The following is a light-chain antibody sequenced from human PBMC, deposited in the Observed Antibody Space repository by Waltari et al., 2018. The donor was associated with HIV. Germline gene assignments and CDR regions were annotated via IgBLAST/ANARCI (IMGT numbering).Light chain of an antibody. V-gene: IGLV2-8*01. CDR2: EVN. CDR3: SSYAGRNNRLV. Sequence: QSALTQPPSASGSPGQSVTISCTGTSNDVGNYAYVSWYQQHPGKAPKLLIYEVNQRPSGVPDRFSGSKSDNTASLTVSGLQAEDEADYYCSSYAGRNNRLVFGGGTKLTVL. J-gene: IGLJ2*01. CDR1: SNDVGNYAY.